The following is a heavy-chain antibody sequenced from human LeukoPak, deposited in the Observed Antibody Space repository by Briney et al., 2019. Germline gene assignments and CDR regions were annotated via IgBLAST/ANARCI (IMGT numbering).Heavy chain of an antibody. CDR3: AKDSVPYSSSWYYFDY. V-gene: IGHV3-30*02. CDR2: IRYDGSNK. CDR1: GFTFSSYG. D-gene: IGHD6-13*01. J-gene: IGHJ4*02. Sequence: GGPLRLSCAASGFTFSSYGMHWVRQAPGKGLEWVAFIRYDGSNKYYADSVKGRFTISRDNSKNTLYLQMNSLRAEDTAVYYCAKDSVPYSSSWYYFDYWGQGTLVTVSS.